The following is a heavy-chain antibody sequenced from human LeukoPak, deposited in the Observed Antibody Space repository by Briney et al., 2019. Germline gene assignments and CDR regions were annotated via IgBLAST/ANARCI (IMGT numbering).Heavy chain of an antibody. Sequence: GGSLRLSCAASGFTFSSHWMHWVRQAPGKGLVWVSRIDSGGSNTIYADSAKGRFTISRDNAKNTLYLEMNSLRAEDTAVYYCARSIGTTGGYWGQGTLVTVSS. J-gene: IGHJ4*02. CDR1: GFTFSSHW. D-gene: IGHD1-1*01. V-gene: IGHV3-74*01. CDR3: ARSIGTTGGY. CDR2: IDSGGSNT.